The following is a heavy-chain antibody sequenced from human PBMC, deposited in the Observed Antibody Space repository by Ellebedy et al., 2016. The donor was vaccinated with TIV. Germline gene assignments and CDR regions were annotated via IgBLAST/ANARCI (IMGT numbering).Heavy chain of an antibody. J-gene: IGHJ4*02. CDR3: ASELRLGY. Sequence: GESLKISCAASGFTFSHYYMTWVRQAPGKGLEWVANIDQNGGEKSYVDSVKGRFTISRDNAKTSLFLQMNSLRAEDTAVYYCASELRLGYWGQGTLVTVSS. CDR1: GFTFSHYY. D-gene: IGHD5-12*01. V-gene: IGHV3-7*01. CDR2: IDQNGGEK.